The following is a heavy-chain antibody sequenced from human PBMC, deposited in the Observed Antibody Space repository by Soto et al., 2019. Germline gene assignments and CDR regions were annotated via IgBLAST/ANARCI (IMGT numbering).Heavy chain of an antibody. CDR2: IYYSGST. CDR3: ARGYCSGGSCYVFDY. Sequence: SETLSLTCTVSGGSISSGGYYWSWIRQHPGKGLEWIGYIYYSGSTYYNPSLKSRVTISVDTSKNQFSLKLSSVTAADTAVYYCARGYCSGGSCYVFDYWGQGTLVTV. J-gene: IGHJ4*02. D-gene: IGHD2-15*01. CDR1: GGSISSGGYY. V-gene: IGHV4-31*03.